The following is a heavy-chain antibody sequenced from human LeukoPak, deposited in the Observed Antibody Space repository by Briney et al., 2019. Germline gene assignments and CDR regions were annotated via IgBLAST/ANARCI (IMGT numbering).Heavy chain of an antibody. Sequence: GGSLRLSCAASGFTFNNYAMTWVRQAPGKGLEWVSVVSGSGDNTNYADSVKGRFTISRDNAKNSLYLQMNSLRAEDTAVYYRARGTTAMGATPSGDYWGQGTLVTVSS. V-gene: IGHV3-21*01. CDR3: ARGTTAMGATPSGDY. D-gene: IGHD1-26*01. J-gene: IGHJ4*02. CDR1: GFTFNNYA. CDR2: VSGSGDNT.